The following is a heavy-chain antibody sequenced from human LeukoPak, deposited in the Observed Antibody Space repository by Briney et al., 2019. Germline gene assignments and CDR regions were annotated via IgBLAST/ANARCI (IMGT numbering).Heavy chain of an antibody. D-gene: IGHD7-27*01. CDR1: GFTVSSNY. V-gene: IGHV3-66*01. Sequence: GGSLRLSCAASGFTVSSNYMSWVRQAPGKGLEWVSVIYSGGSTYYADSVKGRFTISRDNSKNTLYLQMNSLRAEDTAVYYCARDRVVLGTFDYWGQGTLVTVSS. J-gene: IGHJ4*02. CDR2: IYSGGST. CDR3: ARDRVVLGTFDY.